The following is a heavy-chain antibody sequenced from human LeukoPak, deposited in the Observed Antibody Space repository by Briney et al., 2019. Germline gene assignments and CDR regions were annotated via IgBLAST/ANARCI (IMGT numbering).Heavy chain of an antibody. D-gene: IGHD6-13*01. CDR3: ARDPPAEAINTYA. Sequence: GGSLRLSCAASGVTVSNNYMRWVRQAPGKGPEWVSLIYSGGDTFYPDAVKGRFTISRDGSKNTLYLQMNSLRAEDTAVYYCARDPPAEAINTYAWGQGTLVTVSS. J-gene: IGHJ5*02. CDR2: IYSGGDT. CDR1: GVTVSNNY. V-gene: IGHV3-66*01.